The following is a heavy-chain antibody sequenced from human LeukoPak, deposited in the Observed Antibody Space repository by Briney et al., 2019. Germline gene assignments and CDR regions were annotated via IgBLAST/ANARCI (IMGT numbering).Heavy chain of an antibody. Sequence: GGSLRLSCAASGFTFKNYAMSWVRQAPGKGLEWVSAISGSGGSTYYADSVKGRFTISRDNSKNTLYLQMNSLRAEDTAVYYCAKGPYDFWSGYYIGPYYYYYYYMDVWGKGTTVTVSS. V-gene: IGHV3-23*01. J-gene: IGHJ6*03. CDR2: ISGSGGST. CDR3: AKGPYDFWSGYYIGPYYYYYYYMDV. D-gene: IGHD3-3*01. CDR1: GFTFKNYA.